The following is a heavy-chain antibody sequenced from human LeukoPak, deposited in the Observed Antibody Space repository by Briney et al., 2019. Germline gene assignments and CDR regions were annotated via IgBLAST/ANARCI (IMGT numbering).Heavy chain of an antibody. CDR3: ARETSTPYYDFWSGYSTPGYYYGMDV. CDR1: GGTFSSYA. J-gene: IGHJ6*02. D-gene: IGHD3-3*01. Sequence: ASVKVSCKASGGTFSSYAISWVRQAPGQGLEWMGRIIPILGIANYAQKFQGRVTITADKSTSTAYMELSSLRSDDTAVYYCARETSTPYYDFWSGYSTPGYYYGMDVWGQGTTVTVSS. CDR2: IIPILGIA. V-gene: IGHV1-69*04.